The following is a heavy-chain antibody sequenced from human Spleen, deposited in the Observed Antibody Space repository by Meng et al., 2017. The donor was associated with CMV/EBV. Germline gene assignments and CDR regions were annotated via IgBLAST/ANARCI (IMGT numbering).Heavy chain of an antibody. CDR1: GYSFTSYW. CDR3: ARQLDTRTWDNWFDP. J-gene: IGHJ5*02. D-gene: IGHD2-2*01. V-gene: IGHV5-51*01. Sequence: GGSLRLSCKGSGYSFTSYWIGWVRQMPGKGLEWMGIIYPGDSDTTYSPSFQGQVTISADKSISTTYLQWSSLKASDTAMYYCARQLDTRTWDNWFDPWGHGTLVTVSS. CDR2: IYPGDSDT.